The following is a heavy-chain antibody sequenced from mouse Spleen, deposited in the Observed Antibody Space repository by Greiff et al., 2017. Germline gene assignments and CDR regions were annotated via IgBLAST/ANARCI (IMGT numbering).Heavy chain of an antibody. V-gene: IGHV5-15*01. CDR2: ISNLAYSI. CDR3: ARHRHGDAMDY. D-gene: IGHD1-2*01. CDR1: GFTFSDYG. J-gene: IGHJ4*01. Sequence: EVKLQESGGGLVKPGGSLKLSCAASGFTFSDYGMAWVRQAPGKGPEWVAFISNLAYSIYYADTVTGRFTISRENAKNTLYLEMSSLRSEDTAMYYCARHRHGDAMDYWGQGTSVTVSS.